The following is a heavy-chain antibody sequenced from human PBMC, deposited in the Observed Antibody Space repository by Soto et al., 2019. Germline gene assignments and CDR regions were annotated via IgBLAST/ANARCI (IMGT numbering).Heavy chain of an antibody. CDR2: IYTSGST. D-gene: IGHD4-17*01. Sequence: PSETLSPTCTVSGGSISSYYWSWIRQPAGKGLEWIGRIYTSGSTNYNPSLKSRVTISVDTSKNQFSLKLSSVTAADTAVYYCARGLFATVATKRYYYYGMDVWGQGTTVTVSS. J-gene: IGHJ6*02. V-gene: IGHV4-4*07. CDR3: ARGLFATVATKRYYYYGMDV. CDR1: GGSISSYY.